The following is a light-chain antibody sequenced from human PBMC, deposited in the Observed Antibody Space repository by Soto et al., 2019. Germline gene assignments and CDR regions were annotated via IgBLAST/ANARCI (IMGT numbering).Light chain of an antibody. V-gene: IGKV3-20*01. CDR3: QQYGSSPYT. J-gene: IGKJ2*01. CDR1: QSVSRSY. CDR2: GAS. Sequence: EIVLTQSPGTLSLSPGERATLSCRASQSVSRSYLASYQQKPGQAPRLLIYGASSRAPGIPDRFSGGGSATAFTLTISRLEPEDFAVYYCQQYGSSPYTFGQGTKLEIK.